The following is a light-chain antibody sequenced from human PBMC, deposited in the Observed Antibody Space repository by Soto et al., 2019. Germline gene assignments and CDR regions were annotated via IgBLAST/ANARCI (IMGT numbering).Light chain of an antibody. V-gene: IGKV1-5*03. J-gene: IGKJ4*01. CDR3: QQYNSALT. CDR1: QSISSW. CDR2: KAS. Sequence: DIQMTQSPSTLSASVGDRVTITCRASQSISSWLAWYQQKPGKAPKLLIYKASSLESGVPSRFSGRGSWTGFTLTISSLQPDDFATYYCQQYNSALTFGGGTKVEIK.